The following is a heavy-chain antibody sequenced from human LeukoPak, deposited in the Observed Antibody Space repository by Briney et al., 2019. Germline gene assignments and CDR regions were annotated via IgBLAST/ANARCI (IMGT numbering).Heavy chain of an antibody. Sequence: SETLSLTCTVSGYSISSGYYWGWIRPPPGKGLEWIGSIYHSGSTYYNPSLKSRVTISVDTSKNQFSLKLSSVTAADTALYYCAREGGSGNYYYYMDVWGKGTTVTVSS. CDR2: IYHSGST. CDR3: AREGGSGNYYYYMDV. D-gene: IGHD3-10*01. V-gene: IGHV4-38-2*02. CDR1: GYSISSGYY. J-gene: IGHJ6*03.